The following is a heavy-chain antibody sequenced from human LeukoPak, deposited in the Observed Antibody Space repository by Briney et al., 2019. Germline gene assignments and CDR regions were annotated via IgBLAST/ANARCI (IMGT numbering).Heavy chain of an antibody. Sequence: ASVKVSCKASGGTFSSYAISWVRQAPGQGLEWMGGIIPIFGTANYAQKFQGRVTITTDESTSTAYMEPSSLRSEDTAVYYCARAVTIFGAQRYYYYYMDVWGKGTTVTVSS. CDR2: IIPIFGTA. CDR3: ARAVTIFGAQRYYYYYMDV. V-gene: IGHV1-69*05. J-gene: IGHJ6*03. CDR1: GGTFSSYA. D-gene: IGHD3-3*01.